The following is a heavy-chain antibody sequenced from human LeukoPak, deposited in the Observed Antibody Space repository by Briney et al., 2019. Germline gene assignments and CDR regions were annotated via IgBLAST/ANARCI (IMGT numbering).Heavy chain of an antibody. D-gene: IGHD5-18*01. V-gene: IGHV1-2*02. J-gene: IGHJ4*02. Sequence: GASVKVSCKASGYTFTGYYMHWVRQAPGQGLEWMGWINPNSGGTNYAQKFQGRVTMTRDTSISTAYMELSRLRSDDTAVYYCARDTEIGYSYGPSFDYWGQGTLVTVSS. CDR2: INPNSGGT. CDR1: GYTFTGYY. CDR3: ARDTEIGYSYGPSFDY.